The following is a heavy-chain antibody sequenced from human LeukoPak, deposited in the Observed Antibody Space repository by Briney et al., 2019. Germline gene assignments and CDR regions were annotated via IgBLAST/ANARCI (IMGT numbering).Heavy chain of an antibody. CDR2: ISKNSDT. Sequence: GGSLRLSCAASGFTFSSYSMNWVRQAPGKGLEWVAYISKNSDTHYADSVKGRFTISRDNARQSLYLQMNSLRAEDTAVYYCARSLSGYTTDPFLDQWGQGALVTVSS. V-gene: IGHV3-48*04. D-gene: IGHD5-12*01. CDR1: GFTFSSYS. CDR3: ARSLSGYTTDPFLDQ. J-gene: IGHJ4*02.